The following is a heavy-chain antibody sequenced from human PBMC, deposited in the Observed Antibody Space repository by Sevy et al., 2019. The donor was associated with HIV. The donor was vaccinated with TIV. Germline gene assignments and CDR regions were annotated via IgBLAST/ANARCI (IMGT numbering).Heavy chain of an antibody. CDR2: ISYDGSNK. J-gene: IGHJ6*02. Sequence: GGSLRLSCAASGFTFSSYAMHWVRQAPGKGLEWVAVISYDGSNKYDADSVKGRFTISRDNSKNTLYLQMNSLRAEDTAVYYCASHGRYDDILTGYYSSYYYYGMDVWGQGTTVTVSS. CDR3: ASHGRYDDILTGYYSSYYYYGMDV. V-gene: IGHV3-30-3*01. D-gene: IGHD3-9*01. CDR1: GFTFSSYA.